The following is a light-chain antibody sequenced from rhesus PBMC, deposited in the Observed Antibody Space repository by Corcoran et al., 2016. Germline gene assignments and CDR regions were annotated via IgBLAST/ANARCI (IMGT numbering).Light chain of an antibody. CDR2: SAY. CDR3: QQYNDLVT. V-gene: IGKV3-40*03. Sequence: EIVMTQSPATLSLSPGETATLSCRASESVGSYLAWYQQKPGQVPKLLVHSAYFRATGIPDRFRGSGSRTEFTLTISSLEPEDVGVYHCQQYNDLVTFGPGTKLDIK. J-gene: IGKJ3*01. CDR1: ESVGSY.